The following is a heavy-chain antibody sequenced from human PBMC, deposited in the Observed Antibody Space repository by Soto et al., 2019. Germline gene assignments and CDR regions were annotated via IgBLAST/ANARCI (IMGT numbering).Heavy chain of an antibody. V-gene: IGHV3-23*01. Sequence: PGGSLRLSCAASGITFSNYAMSWVRQAPGKGLEWVSAISGRGDTTYSADSVKGRFTVSRDNSKNTLYLQMTSLRAEDTAVYYCANWDRDCSTTSCYAWDHCYYYYYYMDVWGKGTTVTVSS. D-gene: IGHD2-2*01. CDR1: GITFSNYA. CDR3: ANWDRDCSTTSCYAWDHCYYYYYYMDV. CDR2: ISGRGDTT. J-gene: IGHJ6*03.